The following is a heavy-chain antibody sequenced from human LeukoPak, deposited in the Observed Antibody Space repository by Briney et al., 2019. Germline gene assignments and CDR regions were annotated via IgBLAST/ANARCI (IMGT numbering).Heavy chain of an antibody. CDR1: GLSFSGYC. Sequence: SETLSLTCAAYGLSFSGYCLSWIRQPPGKGLEWIGKINHSGSTNYNAALKSGVTISVVTSKNSFSLKLSSVTAADTDVYYCARGVLWGLHDYYYYYYMQVCSKARTVSVSS. D-gene: IGHD3-16*01. CDR3: ARGVLWGLHDYYYYYYMQV. V-gene: IGHV4-34*01. J-gene: IGHJ6*03. CDR2: INHSGST.